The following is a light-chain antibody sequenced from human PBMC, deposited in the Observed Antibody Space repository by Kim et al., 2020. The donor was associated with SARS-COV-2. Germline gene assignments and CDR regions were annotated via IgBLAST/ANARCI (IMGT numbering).Light chain of an antibody. V-gene: IGKV2-24*01. CDR3: MQATEFPRT. CDR1: RSLVHSNGTTY. CDR2: RIS. J-gene: IGKJ2*01. Sequence: PASNSFRSSRSLVHSNGTTYMTWLQQRPGQPTRLLFYRISNRFSGVPDRFSGSGAGTDFTLKISRVEAEDVGVYYCMQATEFPRTFGQGTKLEI.